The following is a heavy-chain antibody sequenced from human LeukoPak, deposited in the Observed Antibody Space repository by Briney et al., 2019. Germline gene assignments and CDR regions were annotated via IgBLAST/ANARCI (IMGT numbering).Heavy chain of an antibody. J-gene: IGHJ4*02. D-gene: IGHD5-18*01. V-gene: IGHV4-34*01. Sequence: PSETLSLTCAVYGGSFSGYYWSWIRRPPGKGLEWIGEINHSGSTNYNPSLKSRVTISVDTSKNQFSLKLSSVTAADTAVYYCARKARAAMAHFDYWGQGTLVTVSS. CDR1: GGSFSGYY. CDR3: ARKARAAMAHFDY. CDR2: INHSGST.